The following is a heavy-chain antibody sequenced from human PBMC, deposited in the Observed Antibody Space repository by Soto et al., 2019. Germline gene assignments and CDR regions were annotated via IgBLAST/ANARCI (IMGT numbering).Heavy chain of an antibody. CDR2: ISSNGGST. D-gene: IGHD3-3*01. CDR3: VKVLTIFGALFDY. Sequence: GGSLRLSCSASGFTFSSYAMHWVRQAPGKGLEYVSAISSNGGSTYYADSVKGRFTISRDNSKNTLYLQMSSLRAEDTAVYYCVKVLTIFGALFDYWGQGTLVTVSS. J-gene: IGHJ4*02. CDR1: GFTFSSYA. V-gene: IGHV3-64D*06.